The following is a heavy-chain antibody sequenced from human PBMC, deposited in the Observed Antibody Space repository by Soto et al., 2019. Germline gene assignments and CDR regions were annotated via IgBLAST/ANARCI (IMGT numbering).Heavy chain of an antibody. Sequence: VGSLRLSCAASGFTFSSYAMSWVRQAPGKGLEWVSAISGSGGSTYYADSVKGRFTISRDNSKNTLYLQMNSLRAEDTAVYYCAKDIDRVLRYFDWVHYYGMDVWGQGTTVTVS. J-gene: IGHJ6*02. D-gene: IGHD3-9*01. CDR2: ISGSGGST. CDR1: GFTFSSYA. V-gene: IGHV3-23*01. CDR3: AKDIDRVLRYFDWVHYYGMDV.